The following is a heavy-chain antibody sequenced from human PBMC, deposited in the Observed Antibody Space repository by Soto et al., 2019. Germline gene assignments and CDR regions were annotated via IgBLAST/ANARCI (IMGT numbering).Heavy chain of an antibody. CDR2: IDPSDSYT. V-gene: IGHV5-10-1*01. CDR3: ARHGVYDSSGYYPRY. CDR1: GYSFTSYW. Sequence: GESLKISCKGSGYSFTSYWISWVRQMPGKGLEWMGRIDPSDSYTNYSPSFQGHVTISADKSISTAYLQWSSLKASDTAMYYCARHGVYDSSGYYPRYWGQGTLVTVSS. J-gene: IGHJ4*02. D-gene: IGHD3-22*01.